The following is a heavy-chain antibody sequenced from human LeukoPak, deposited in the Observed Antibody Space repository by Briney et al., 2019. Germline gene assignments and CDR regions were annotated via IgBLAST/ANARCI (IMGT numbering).Heavy chain of an antibody. CDR1: GGSFSGYY. V-gene: IGHV4-34*01. D-gene: IGHD5-18*01. CDR2: INHSGST. CDR3: ARVDTAMVPRGFDP. J-gene: IGHJ5*02. Sequence: SETLSLTCAVYGGSFSGYYWSWIRQPPGKGLEWIGEINHSGSTNYNPSLKSRVTISVDTSKNQFSLKLSSVTAADTAVYYCARVDTAMVPRGFDPWGQGTLVTVSS.